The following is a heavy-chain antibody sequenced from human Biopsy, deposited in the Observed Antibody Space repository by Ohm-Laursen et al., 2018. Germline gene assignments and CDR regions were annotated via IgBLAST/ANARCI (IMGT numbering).Heavy chain of an antibody. CDR2: ISPKSGGT. Sequence: SVKVSCNASGFSFTGYYIHWVRQAPGQGPEWMGWISPKSGGTNYAQKFQGNITMTKNTSMSTAYMEMSRLRSDDTAVYYCALQSVAQMKNFDYWGQGTLVTVSS. J-gene: IGHJ4*02. CDR3: ALQSVAQMKNFDY. CDR1: GFSFTGYY. V-gene: IGHV1-2*02. D-gene: IGHD6-19*01.